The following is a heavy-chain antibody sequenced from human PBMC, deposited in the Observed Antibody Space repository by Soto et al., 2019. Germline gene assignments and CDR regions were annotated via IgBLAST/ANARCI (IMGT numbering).Heavy chain of an antibody. CDR3: TTEAYDNSGSLAFDI. J-gene: IGHJ3*02. CDR2: IFHTGTT. D-gene: IGHD3-22*01. CDR1: GLSISNYY. V-gene: IGHV4-59*08. Sequence: SATLSLTCTVSGLSISNYYYSWIRQPPGKGLEWIGYIFHTGTTSYNPSLKSRVTMSVDTSQSQFSLKLNSVTAADTAVYYCTTEAYDNSGSLAFDIWGQGTLVT.